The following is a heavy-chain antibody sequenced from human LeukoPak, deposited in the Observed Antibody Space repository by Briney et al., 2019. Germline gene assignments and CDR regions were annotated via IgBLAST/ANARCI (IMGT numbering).Heavy chain of an antibody. D-gene: IGHD3-22*01. CDR1: GFTLSGYS. V-gene: IGHV3-21*01. CDR3: ARDVHYYDSSGYFDY. Sequence: GSLXLSCATSGFTLSGYSMNWVRQAQGKGLEWVSSISSSSSYKYYADSVKGRFTISTDNAKNSLYLQMNSLRAEDTAVYYCARDVHYYDSSGYFDYWGQGTLVTVSS. J-gene: IGHJ4*02. CDR2: ISSSSSYK.